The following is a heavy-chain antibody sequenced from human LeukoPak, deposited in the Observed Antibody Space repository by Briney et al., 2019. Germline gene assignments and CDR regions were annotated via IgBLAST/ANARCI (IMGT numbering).Heavy chain of an antibody. D-gene: IGHD3-10*01. V-gene: IGHV5-51*01. Sequence: GASLEISCKGFGYIFTSYWIGWGRQLPGKGLEWVGIIYPGDSDTRYNPSFKGQVTISADRSISTAYLQWSNLKASDTAMYYCARPHYYASGSPYYLDYWGQGTLVTVSS. J-gene: IGHJ4*02. CDR3: ARPHYYASGSPYYLDY. CDR2: IYPGDSDT. CDR1: GYIFTSYW.